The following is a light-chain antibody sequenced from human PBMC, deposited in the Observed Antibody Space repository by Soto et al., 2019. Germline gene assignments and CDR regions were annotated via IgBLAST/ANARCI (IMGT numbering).Light chain of an antibody. J-gene: IGKJ5*01. CDR1: QSVSSGY. CDR3: EQYNPWPPIT. V-gene: IGKV3-15*01. Sequence: EIVMTHSPGTPSLFPGEIATPSCRASQSVSSGYLAWYQQNPAQAPRLLIYGASTRATALPARFSGSGSGTDFTLTISSLQSEDFAVYYCEQYNPWPPITFGQGTRLEIK. CDR2: GAS.